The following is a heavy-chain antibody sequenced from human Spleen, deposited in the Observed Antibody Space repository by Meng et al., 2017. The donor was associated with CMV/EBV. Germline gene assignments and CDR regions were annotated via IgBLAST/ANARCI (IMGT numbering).Heavy chain of an antibody. J-gene: IGHJ6*02. CDR1: GFSFSIYR. CDR2: IKQDGSEK. V-gene: IGHV3-7*01. D-gene: IGHD3-10*01. Sequence: GGSLRLSCAASGFSFSIYRMSWVRQGPGKGLEWVANIKQDGSEKHYVDSVKGRFTISRDNAKSSLYLQMNSLRVEDTAVYYCAREVFGYYYGMDVWGQGTTVTVSS. CDR3: AREVFGYYYGMDV.